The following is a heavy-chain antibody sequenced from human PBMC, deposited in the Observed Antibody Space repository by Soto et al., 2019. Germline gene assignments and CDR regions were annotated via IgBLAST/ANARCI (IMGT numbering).Heavy chain of an antibody. J-gene: IGHJ4*02. V-gene: IGHV3-9*01. D-gene: IGHD3-10*01. CDR3: AKDMSRMVWFGELFDY. Sequence: GGSLRLSYAASGFTFDDYAMHWVRQAPGKGLEWVSGISWNSGSIGYADSVKGRFTISRDNAKNSLYLQMNSLRAEDTALYYCAKDMSRMVWFGELFDYWGQGTLVTVSS. CDR2: ISWNSGSI. CDR1: GFTFDDYA.